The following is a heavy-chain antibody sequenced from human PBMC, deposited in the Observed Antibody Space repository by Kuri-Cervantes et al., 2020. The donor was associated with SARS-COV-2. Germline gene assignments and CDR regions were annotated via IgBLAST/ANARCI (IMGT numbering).Heavy chain of an antibody. J-gene: IGHJ4*02. V-gene: IGHV3-23*01. D-gene: IGHD6-13*01. CDR1: GFSFSGYA. CDR3: AKVILNSDSSTLGRFDF. Sequence: AGSLRLSCAASGFSFSGYAMSWVRHAPGKGLERVSAISAGGATVLYADSVRGRFTISRDNSKNTLYLQTNSLRAEDTAIYYCAKVILNSDSSTLGRFDFWGLGTLVTVSS. CDR2: ISAGGATV.